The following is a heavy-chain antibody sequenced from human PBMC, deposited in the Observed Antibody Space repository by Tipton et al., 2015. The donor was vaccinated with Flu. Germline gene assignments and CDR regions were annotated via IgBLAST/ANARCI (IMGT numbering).Heavy chain of an antibody. J-gene: IGHJ3*02. CDR1: GGSISSYY. V-gene: IGHV4-4*07. CDR2: IYTSGST. CDR3: ARAPLEFAFDI. Sequence: TLSLTCTVSGGSISSYYWGWIRQPAGKGLEWIGRIYTSGSTNYNPSLNSRVTMSVDTPKNQFSLKLSSVTAADTAVYYCARAPLEFAFDIWGQGTMVTVSS. D-gene: IGHD3-10*01.